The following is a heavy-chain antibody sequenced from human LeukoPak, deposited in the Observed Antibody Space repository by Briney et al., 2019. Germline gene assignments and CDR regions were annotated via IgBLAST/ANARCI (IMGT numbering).Heavy chain of an antibody. CDR1: GGSFSGYY. V-gene: IGHV4-34*01. J-gene: IGHJ4*02. D-gene: IGHD3-10*01. CDR2: INHSGST. CDR3: ARGVRYYYGSGSSINDY. Sequence: PSETLSLTCAVYGGSFSGYYWSWIRQPPGKGREWIGEINHSGSTNYNPSLKSRVTISVDTSKNQFSLKLSSVTAADTAVYYCARGVRYYYGSGSSINDYWGQGTLVTVSS.